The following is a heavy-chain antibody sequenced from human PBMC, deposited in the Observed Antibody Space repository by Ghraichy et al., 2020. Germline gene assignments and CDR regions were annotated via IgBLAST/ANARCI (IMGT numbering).Heavy chain of an antibody. CDR3: ARYSRNYYDDAFDS. CDR1: GGSFSDYF. CDR2: INHSGNT. Sequence: SETLSLTCAVFGGSFSDYFWSWIRQPPGKGLEWIGEINHSGNTKYNPSLKSRVTKSVDTSKNQFSLKLNSVIAADTAVYYCARYSRNYYDDAFDSWGRGTLVTVSS. D-gene: IGHD3-3*01. J-gene: IGHJ3*01. V-gene: IGHV4-34*01.